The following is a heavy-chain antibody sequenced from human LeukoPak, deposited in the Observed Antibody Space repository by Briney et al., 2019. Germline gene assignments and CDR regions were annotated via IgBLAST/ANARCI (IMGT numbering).Heavy chain of an antibody. CDR3: VRWGVTAGMQD. Sequence: GGSLRLSCEASGFTFSTEWMGWVRQAPGKGLEWVANINADGSDTYHVDSVKGRFTISRSNAQKSLFLQMNSLRVEDTALYYCVRWGVTAGMQDWGQGTLTTVS. CDR1: GFTFSTEW. D-gene: IGHD6-19*01. V-gene: IGHV3-7*01. J-gene: IGHJ4*02. CDR2: INADGSDT.